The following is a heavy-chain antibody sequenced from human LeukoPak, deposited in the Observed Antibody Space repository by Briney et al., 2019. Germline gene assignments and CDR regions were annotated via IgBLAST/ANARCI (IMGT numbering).Heavy chain of an antibody. CDR2: ISSSGSTI. CDR1: GFTFDDYA. D-gene: IGHD3-10*02. V-gene: IGHV3-48*03. J-gene: IGHJ4*02. Sequence: GRSLRLSCAVSGFTFDDYAMHWVRQVPGKGLEWVSYISSSGSTIYYADSVKGRFTISRDNAKNSLYLQMNSLRAEDTAVYYCAELGITMIGGVWGQGTLVTVSS. CDR3: AELGITMIGGV.